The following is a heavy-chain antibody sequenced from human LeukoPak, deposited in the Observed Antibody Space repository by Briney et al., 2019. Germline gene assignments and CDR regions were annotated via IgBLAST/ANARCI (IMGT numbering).Heavy chain of an antibody. J-gene: IGHJ4*02. D-gene: IGHD5-18*01. CDR2: IIPIFGTA. CDR1: GGTFSSYA. Sequence: GASVKVSCKASGGTFSSYAISWVRQAPGQGLEWMGGIIPIFGTANYAQKFQGRVTITADESTSTAYMELSSLRSEDTAVYYCARRRGYSYGSLDYWGQGTQVTVSS. CDR3: ARRRGYSYGSLDY. V-gene: IGHV1-69*13.